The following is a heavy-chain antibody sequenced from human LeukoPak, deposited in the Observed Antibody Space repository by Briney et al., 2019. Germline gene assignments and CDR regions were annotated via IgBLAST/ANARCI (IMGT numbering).Heavy chain of an antibody. Sequence: ASVKVSCKASGYTFTSYGISWVRQAPGQGLGWMGLISTYNGNTNYAQKLQGRVTMTTDTSTSTAYLELRSLRSDDTAVYYCARDWQPGYSSGWYSGWGQGTLVTVSS. V-gene: IGHV1-18*01. CDR3: ARDWQPGYSSGWYSG. J-gene: IGHJ4*02. D-gene: IGHD6-19*01. CDR2: ISTYNGNT. CDR1: GYTFTSYG.